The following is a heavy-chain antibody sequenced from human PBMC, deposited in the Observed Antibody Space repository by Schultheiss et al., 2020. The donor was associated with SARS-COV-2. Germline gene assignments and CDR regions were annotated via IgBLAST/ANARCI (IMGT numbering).Heavy chain of an antibody. J-gene: IGHJ4*02. Sequence: GGSLRLSCAASGFTFSSYAMHWVRQAPGKGLEWVAVIWYDGSNKYYADSVKGRFTISRDNSKNSLYLQMNSLRAEDTAVYYCARVGLLEWLLSTYFWMRFGPDYWGQGTLVTVSS. CDR2: IWYDGSNK. D-gene: IGHD3-3*01. CDR1: GFTFSSYA. CDR3: ARVGLLEWLLSTYFWMRFGPDY. V-gene: IGHV3-33*08.